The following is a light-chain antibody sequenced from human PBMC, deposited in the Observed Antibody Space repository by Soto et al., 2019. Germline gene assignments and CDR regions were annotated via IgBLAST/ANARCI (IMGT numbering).Light chain of an antibody. CDR1: QSISTS. Sequence: DTQMTQSPSTLSASVGDRVTITCRASQSISTSMAWYQQRPGTAPKLLIYKTSTLESGVPSRFRGSGSGTEFTLTISRLQPDDIATYYCKQYNTYSPTFGQGTKVEVK. CDR2: KTS. CDR3: KQYNTYSPT. J-gene: IGKJ1*01. V-gene: IGKV1-5*03.